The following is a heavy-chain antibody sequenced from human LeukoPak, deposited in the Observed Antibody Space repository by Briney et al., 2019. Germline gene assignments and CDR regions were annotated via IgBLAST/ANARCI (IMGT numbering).Heavy chain of an antibody. CDR2: IKSKTDGGTT. J-gene: IGHJ4*02. CDR3: TTAPYCSSTSCYGGDY. CDR1: GFTFSNAW. V-gene: IGHV3-15*01. D-gene: IGHD2-2*01. Sequence: GGSLRLSCAASGFTFSNAWMSWVRQAPGKGLEWVGRIKSKTDGGTTDYAAPVKGRFTILRDDSKNTLYLQMNSLKTEDTAVYYCTTAPYCSSTSCYGGDYWGQGTLVTVSS.